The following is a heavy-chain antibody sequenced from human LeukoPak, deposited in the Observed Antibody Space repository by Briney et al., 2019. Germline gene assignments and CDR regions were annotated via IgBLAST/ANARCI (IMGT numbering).Heavy chain of an antibody. Sequence: ASVKVSCKASGYTFTSYAMNWVRQAPGQGLEWMGWINPNSGGTNYAQKFQGRVTMTRDTSISTAYMELSRLRFDDTAVYYCARVRVRFLEWLPLSDWGQGTLVTVSS. V-gene: IGHV1-2*02. CDR2: INPNSGGT. CDR1: GYTFTSYA. D-gene: IGHD3-3*01. CDR3: ARVRVRFLEWLPLSD. J-gene: IGHJ4*02.